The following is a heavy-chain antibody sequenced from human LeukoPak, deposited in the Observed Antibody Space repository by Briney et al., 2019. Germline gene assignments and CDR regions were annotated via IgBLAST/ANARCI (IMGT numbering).Heavy chain of an antibody. CDR2: ISAYNGNT. CDR1: GYTFTTYG. V-gene: IGHV1-18*01. CDR3: ARVHSYYYGSGSYCSDY. Sequence: ASVKVSCKASGYTFTTYGITWVRRPPGKGLEGMGGISAYNGNTNYAQKLQGRVTMTTDTSTSTAYMELRSLRSDDTAVYYCARVHSYYYGSGSYCSDYWGQGTLVTVSS. J-gene: IGHJ4*02. D-gene: IGHD3-10*01.